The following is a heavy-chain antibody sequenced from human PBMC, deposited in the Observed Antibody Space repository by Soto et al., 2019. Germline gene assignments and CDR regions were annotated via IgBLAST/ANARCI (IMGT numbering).Heavy chain of an antibody. CDR3: AREGRVGGIDY. CDR1: GFTFSIHV. J-gene: IGHJ4*02. CDR2: ISSIGVAT. V-gene: IGHV3-48*03. Sequence: GGSLRLSCAASGFTFSIHVMNWVRQAPGKGLEWVSYISSIGVATYYADSVKGRFTISRDNAKNSLYLQMNSLRAEDTAVYYCAREGRVGGIDYWGQGTPVTV. D-gene: IGHD6-19*01.